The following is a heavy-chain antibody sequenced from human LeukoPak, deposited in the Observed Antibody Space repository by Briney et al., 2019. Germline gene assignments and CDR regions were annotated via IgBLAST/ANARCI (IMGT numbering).Heavy chain of an antibody. D-gene: IGHD3-22*01. V-gene: IGHV3-23*01. CDR3: AKVQYYYDSSGYYQNIYYYGMDV. Sequence: GGSLRLSCAASGFTFSSYAMSWVRQAPGKGLEWVSAISGSGGSTYYADSVKGRFTISRDNSKNTLYLQMNSLRAEDTAVYYCAKVQYYYDSSGYYQNIYYYGMDVWGQGTTVTVSS. CDR2: ISGSGGST. J-gene: IGHJ6*02. CDR1: GFTFSSYA.